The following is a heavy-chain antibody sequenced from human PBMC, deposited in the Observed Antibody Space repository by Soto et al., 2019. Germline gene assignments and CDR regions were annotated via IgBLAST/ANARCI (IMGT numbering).Heavy chain of an antibody. D-gene: IGHD1-1*01. Sequence: QVHLQESGPGLVKPSQTLSLTCTVSGDSISSGGYYWNWIRQYPGKGLEWIGYIYYTGRTYHNPSLKSRATISGDTSTSQFALKLTSVTAADTALYFCARDGTHYCVGAFDIWGQGTMVTVSS. CDR2: IYYTGRT. J-gene: IGHJ3*02. CDR1: GDSISSGGYY. V-gene: IGHV4-31*03. CDR3: ARDGTHYCVGAFDI.